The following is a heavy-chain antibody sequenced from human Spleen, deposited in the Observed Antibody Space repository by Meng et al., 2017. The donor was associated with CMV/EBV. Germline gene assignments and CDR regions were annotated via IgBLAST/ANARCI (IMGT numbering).Heavy chain of an antibody. CDR2: ISWDGGST. J-gene: IGHJ4*02. D-gene: IGHD3-10*01. CDR1: GFTFSLYG. V-gene: IGHV3-43D*03. Sequence: GESLKISCSASGFTFSLYGMHWVRQAPGKGLEWVSLISWDGGSTYYADSVKGRFTISRDNSKNTVWLQMNRLRADDMAVYYCAMFRGVTTPLDYWGQGTLVTVS. CDR3: AMFRGVTTPLDY.